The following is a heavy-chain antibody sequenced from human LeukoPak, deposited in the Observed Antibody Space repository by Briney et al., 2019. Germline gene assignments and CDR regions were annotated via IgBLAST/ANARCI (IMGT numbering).Heavy chain of an antibody. V-gene: IGHV4-59*08. D-gene: IGHD6-19*01. CDR2: IYYTGGT. Sequence: SETLSLTCTVSGGSIGSNYWTWIRQPPGKGLEYIGYIYYTGGTNYNPSLKSRVTISVDTPKNQFSLKLTSVTAADTAVYFCAKYGNSGWVIDNWGQGTLVTVSS. J-gene: IGHJ4*02. CDR1: GGSIGSNY. CDR3: AKYGNSGWVIDN.